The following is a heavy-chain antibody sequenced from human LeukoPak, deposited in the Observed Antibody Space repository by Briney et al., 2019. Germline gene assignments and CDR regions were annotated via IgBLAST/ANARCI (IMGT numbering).Heavy chain of an antibody. CDR1: GFSLSTRGVG. J-gene: IGHJ4*02. CDR2: IYWDDDK. V-gene: IGHV2-5*02. CDR3: AHRRVATTGSTFDN. D-gene: IGHD1-1*01. Sequence: SGPTLVNPTQTLTLTCTFSGFSLSTRGVGVGWIRQPPGKALEWLALIYWDDDKRYSPSLETRLTISKDTSKSQVVLTMTNMDPVDTATYYCAHRRVATTGSTFDNWGQGTQVTVSS.